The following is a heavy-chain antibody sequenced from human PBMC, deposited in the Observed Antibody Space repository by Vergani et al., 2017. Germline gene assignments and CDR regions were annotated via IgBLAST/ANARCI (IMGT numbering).Heavy chain of an antibody. CDR1: GFTFSSYA. V-gene: IGHV3-23*01. CDR3: ARQSRDVFCTNGVCPLGY. J-gene: IGHJ4*02. D-gene: IGHD2-8*01. CDR2: ISGSGGNT. Sequence: ELQLLESGGGLVQPGGSLRLSCAASGFTFSSYAMSWVRQVPGKGLEWVSGISGSGGNTYYANSVKGRFTISRDNSKNTLYLQMNNLRAEDTAVYYCARQSRDVFCTNGVCPLGYWGQGALVTVSS.